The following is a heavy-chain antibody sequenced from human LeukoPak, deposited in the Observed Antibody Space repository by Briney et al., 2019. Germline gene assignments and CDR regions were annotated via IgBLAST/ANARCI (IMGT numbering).Heavy chain of an antibody. CDR2: TYYRSKWYN. J-gene: IGHJ4*02. V-gene: IGHV6-1*01. CDR1: GDSVSINSAA. Sequence: SQTLSLTCAISGDSVSINSAAWNWIRQSPSRGLEWLGRTYYRSKWYNDYAVSVKSRITLNPDTSKNQFSLQLNSVTPEDTAVYYCARGESCARSGYYYYFDYWGQGTLVTVSS. D-gene: IGHD3-22*01. CDR3: ARGESCARSGYYYYFDY.